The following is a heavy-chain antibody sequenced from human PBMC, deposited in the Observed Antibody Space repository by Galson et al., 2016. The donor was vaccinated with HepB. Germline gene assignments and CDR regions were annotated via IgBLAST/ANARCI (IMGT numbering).Heavy chain of an antibody. Sequence: SCATSRFTLTTYAIHWVRQAPGKGLEWLAVIWFDGINKFYADSVKGRFTISRDDSKNTVYLQMNSLRVEDTAVYYCARSPPPATPTAGSLDIWGQGTVLTVSS. V-gene: IGHV3-33*01. CDR2: IWFDGINK. CDR1: RFTLTTYA. CDR3: ARSPPPATPTAGSLDI. J-gene: IGHJ3*02.